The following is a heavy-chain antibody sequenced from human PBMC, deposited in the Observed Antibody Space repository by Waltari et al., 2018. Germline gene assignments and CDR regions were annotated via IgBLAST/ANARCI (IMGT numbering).Heavy chain of an antibody. J-gene: IGHJ5*02. V-gene: IGHV4-59*01. D-gene: IGHD2-21*02. CDR1: GGSISGSY. Sequence: QVQLQESGPSLLKPSETLSLICTVSGGSISGSYWRWVRQPPGKGLDWIGYTYYTGSTNFNPSLKSRVTMSVDTSKNQFSLRLSSVTSADTAFYYCARGGGGDWEWFDPWGQGTLVTVSS. CDR3: ARGGGGDWEWFDP. CDR2: TYYTGST.